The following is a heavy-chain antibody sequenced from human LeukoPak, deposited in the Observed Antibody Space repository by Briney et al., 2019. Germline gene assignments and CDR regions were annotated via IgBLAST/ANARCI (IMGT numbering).Heavy chain of an antibody. CDR2: INQSGRT. D-gene: IGHD1-14*01. CDR3: ARQPGGTAAFDI. J-gene: IGHJ3*02. Sequence: SETLSLTCAVYGGSFSSYYWSWIRQPLGKGLEWIGEINQSGRTDYNPSLKSRVTISIDTSKNQFSLKLRSVTAADTAVYYCARQPGGTAAFDIWGQGTMVTVSS. V-gene: IGHV4-34*01. CDR1: GGSFSSYY.